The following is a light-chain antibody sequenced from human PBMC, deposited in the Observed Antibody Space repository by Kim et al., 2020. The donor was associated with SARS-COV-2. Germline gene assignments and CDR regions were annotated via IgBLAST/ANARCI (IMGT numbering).Light chain of an antibody. V-gene: IGLV3-1*01. CDR1: KVGDKY. CDR2: QDS. Sequence: SYELTQPPSVSVSPGQTASITCSGDKVGDKYACWYQQKPGQSPVLVIYQDSKRPSGIPERFSGSNSGNTATLTISGTQAMDEADYYCQAWDSSTVHVVFGGGTQLTVL. CDR3: QAWDSSTVHVV. J-gene: IGLJ2*01.